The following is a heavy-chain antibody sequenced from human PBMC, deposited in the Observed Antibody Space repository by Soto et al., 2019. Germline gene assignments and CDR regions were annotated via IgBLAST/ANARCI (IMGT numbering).Heavy chain of an antibody. Sequence: ASVKVSCKASGYTFTNYYIHWVRLAPGQGLDWMGWINPKSGLTSHAQNFRGRVTMTRDTSISTVYMELNRLTSDDRAIYYCARRDRSGSFDYWGQGTQATVSS. CDR1: GYTFTNYY. CDR2: INPKSGLT. D-gene: IGHD5-12*01. J-gene: IGHJ4*02. CDR3: ARRDRSGSFDY. V-gene: IGHV1-2*02.